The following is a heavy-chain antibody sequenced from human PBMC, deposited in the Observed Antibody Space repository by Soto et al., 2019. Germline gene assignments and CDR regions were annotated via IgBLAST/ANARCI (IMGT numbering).Heavy chain of an antibody. CDR1: GGSISSSSYY. J-gene: IGHJ5*02. CDR3: ARGGGWIQLWFNDNWFDP. V-gene: IGHV4-39*01. D-gene: IGHD5-18*01. Sequence: SETLSLTCTVSGGSISSSSYYWGWIRQPPGKGLEWIGSIYYSGSTYYNPSLKSRVTISVDTSKNQFSLKLSSVTAADTAVYYCARGGGWIQLWFNDNWFDPWGQGTLVTVSS. CDR2: IYYSGST.